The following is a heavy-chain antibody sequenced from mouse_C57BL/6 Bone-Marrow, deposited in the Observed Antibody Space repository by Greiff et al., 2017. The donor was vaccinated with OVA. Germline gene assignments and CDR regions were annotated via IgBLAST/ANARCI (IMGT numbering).Heavy chain of an antibody. V-gene: IGHV5-17*01. D-gene: IGHD1-1*01. CDR1: GFTFSDYG. CDR2: ISSGSSTI. J-gene: IGHJ2*01. Sequence: VQLKEPGGGLVKPGGSLKLSCAASGFTFSDYGMHWVRQAPEQGLEWVAYISSGSSTIHYAHTVKGRFTISRDNAKNTLFLQMTSLRSEDTAVYYCAGPFIPTVVADYWGQGTTLTVSS. CDR3: AGPFIPTVVADY.